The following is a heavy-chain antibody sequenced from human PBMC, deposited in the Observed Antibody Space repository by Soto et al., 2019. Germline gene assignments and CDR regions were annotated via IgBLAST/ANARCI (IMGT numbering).Heavy chain of an antibody. CDR3: ARGGGYDSFDY. Sequence: QLQLQESGSGLVKTSETLSLTCTVSGASISYGGFSWSWIRQSPGRGLEWIGYISHLENTYFHPSFKSRLTMSIDRTRNQFSHKLSSVTAADMAVYYCARGGGYDSFDYWGQGVLVTVSS. CDR2: ISHLENT. J-gene: IGHJ4*02. CDR1: GASISYGGFS. V-gene: IGHV4-30-2*06. D-gene: IGHD5-12*01.